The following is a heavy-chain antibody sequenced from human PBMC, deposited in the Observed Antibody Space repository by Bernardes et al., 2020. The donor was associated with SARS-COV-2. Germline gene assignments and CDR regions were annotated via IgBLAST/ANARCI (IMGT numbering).Heavy chain of an antibody. V-gene: IGHV1-58*02. CDR1: GFTFTSSA. D-gene: IGHD2-21*01. Sequence: SVKVACKASGFTFTSSAMQWVRQARGQRLEWIGWIVVGSGNTNYAQKFQERVTITRDMSTSTAYMELSSLRSEDTAVYYCAADLGYCGGDCFDYWGQGTLVTVSS. CDR3: AADLGYCGGDCFDY. CDR2: IVVGSGNT. J-gene: IGHJ4*02.